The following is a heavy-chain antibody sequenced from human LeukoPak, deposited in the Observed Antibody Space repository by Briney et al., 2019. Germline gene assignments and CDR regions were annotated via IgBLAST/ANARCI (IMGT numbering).Heavy chain of an antibody. D-gene: IGHD1-26*01. CDR2: INPSGGST. Sequence: ASVKGSCKASGYTFTSYYMHWVRQAPGQGLEWMGIINPSGGSTSSAQKFQCRVTITRDTSTSTVYMELSSLRSEDTAVYYCAREQDSGSYQVFDYGGQGPLSPSPQ. J-gene: IGHJ4*02. CDR3: AREQDSGSYQVFDY. CDR1: GYTFTSYY. V-gene: IGHV1-46*01.